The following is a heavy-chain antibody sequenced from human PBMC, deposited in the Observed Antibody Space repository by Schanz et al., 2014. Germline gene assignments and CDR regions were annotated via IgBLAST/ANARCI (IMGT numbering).Heavy chain of an antibody. D-gene: IGHD2-21*01. CDR1: GFTFSSYA. CDR3: ARDLEGYDGGGGGFDP. V-gene: IGHV3-30-3*01. CDR2: ISYDGRNK. J-gene: IGHJ5*02. Sequence: QVQLVESGGGVVQPGRSLRLSCAASGFTFSSYAMHWVRQAPGKGLEWVAVISYDGRNKYYADSVKGRFTISRDNAKISLYLQMNSLRVEDTAVYYCARDLEGYDGGGGGFDPWGQGTLVTVSS.